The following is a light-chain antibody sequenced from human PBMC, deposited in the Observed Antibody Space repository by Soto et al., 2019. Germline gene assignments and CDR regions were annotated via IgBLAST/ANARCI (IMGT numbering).Light chain of an antibody. J-gene: IGKJ2*01. V-gene: IGKV3-15*01. CDR3: QQYNIWPQT. CDR2: GAS. CDR1: QSVSSN. Sequence: EIVMTQSPSTLSVSPGERATLSCRASQSVSSNLAWYQHTPGQAPRLLIYGASSRATGFPARFSGSGSGTEFTLTISSLQSEDFAVYYCQQYNIWPQTFGQGTKLEIK.